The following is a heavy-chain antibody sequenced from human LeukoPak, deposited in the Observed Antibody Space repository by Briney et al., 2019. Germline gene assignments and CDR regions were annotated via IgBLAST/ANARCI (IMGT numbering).Heavy chain of an antibody. CDR2: IYSSGST. CDR3: AREGGDSSGWYGGYYFDY. CDR1: GGSISSYY. D-gene: IGHD6-19*01. V-gene: IGHV4-4*07. Sequence: PSETLSLTCTVSGGSISSYYWSWIRQPAGKGLEWIGSIYSSGSTNYNPSLKSRVTMSVDTSKNQFSLKLSSVTAADTAVYYCAREGGDSSGWYGGYYFDYWGQGTLVTVSS. J-gene: IGHJ4*02.